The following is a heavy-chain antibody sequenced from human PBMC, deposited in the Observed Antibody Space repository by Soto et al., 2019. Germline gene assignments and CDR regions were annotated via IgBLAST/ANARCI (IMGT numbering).Heavy chain of an antibody. CDR1: EGSVSSSSYY. V-gene: IGHV4-39*01. CDR3: ARHFVAVVIKGWGY. D-gene: IGHD3-10*01. CDR2: IFHSGST. J-gene: IGHJ4*02. Sequence: PSETLSLTCTVSEGSVSSSSYYWGLIRQPPGKGLEWIGSIFHSGSTYYNPSIKSRVTISVDTSMNQFSLKLVSVTAADTAVHYCARHFVAVVIKGWGYWGQGTLVTVSS.